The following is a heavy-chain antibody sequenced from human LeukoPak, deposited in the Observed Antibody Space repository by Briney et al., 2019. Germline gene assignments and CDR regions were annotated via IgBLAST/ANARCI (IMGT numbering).Heavy chain of an antibody. CDR1: GFTFSSYW. CDR2: IDGDGRIA. V-gene: IGHV3-74*01. CDR3: ARDFSVTTSFTDRAY. D-gene: IGHD4-17*01. Sequence: HPGGSLRLSCAASGFTFSSYWMHWVRQVPGQGLVWVSHIDGDGRIAHYGDSVKGRFTISRDNAKNTVYLQMDSLRAEDTAVYYCARDFSVTTSFTDRAYWGQGTLVTVSS. J-gene: IGHJ4*02.